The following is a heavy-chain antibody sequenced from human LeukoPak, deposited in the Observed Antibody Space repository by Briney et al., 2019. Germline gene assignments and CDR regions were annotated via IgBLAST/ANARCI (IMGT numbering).Heavy chain of an antibody. J-gene: IGHJ4*02. Sequence: PGGSLRLSCAASGFTFSSYAMHWVRQAPGKGLEWVAVISYDGSNKYYADSVKGRFTISRDNSKNTLYLQMNSLRAEDPAVYYCARGPGSLRLLFDYWGQGTLVTVSS. D-gene: IGHD1-26*01. CDR1: GFTFSSYA. V-gene: IGHV3-30-3*01. CDR2: ISYDGSNK. CDR3: ARGPGSLRLLFDY.